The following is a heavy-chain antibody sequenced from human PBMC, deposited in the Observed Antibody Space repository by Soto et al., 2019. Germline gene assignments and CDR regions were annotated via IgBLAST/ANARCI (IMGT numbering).Heavy chain of an antibody. Sequence: EVQLVESGGGLVQPGRSLRLSCAASGFTFDDYAMHWVRQAPGKGLEWVSGISWNSGSIGYADSVKGRFTISRDNAKNSLYLQMNSLRAEDTALYYCAKDVGHCSGGSCYSWYYGMDVWGQGTTVTVSS. D-gene: IGHD2-15*01. V-gene: IGHV3-9*01. J-gene: IGHJ6*02. CDR2: ISWNSGSI. CDR3: AKDVGHCSGGSCYSWYYGMDV. CDR1: GFTFDDYA.